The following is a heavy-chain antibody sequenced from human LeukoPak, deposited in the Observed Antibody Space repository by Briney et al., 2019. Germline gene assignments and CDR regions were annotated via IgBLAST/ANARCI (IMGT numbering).Heavy chain of an antibody. CDR1: GYTFTGYG. D-gene: IGHD3-22*01. Sequence: ASVKVSCKASGYTFTGYGISWVRQAPGQGLEWMGWISAYNGNTNYAQKLQGRVTMTTDTSTSTAYMELRSLRSDDTAVYYCARDLPYYYDSSGYPPLHYWGQGTLVTVSS. CDR2: ISAYNGNT. J-gene: IGHJ4*02. CDR3: ARDLPYYYDSSGYPPLHY. V-gene: IGHV1-18*01.